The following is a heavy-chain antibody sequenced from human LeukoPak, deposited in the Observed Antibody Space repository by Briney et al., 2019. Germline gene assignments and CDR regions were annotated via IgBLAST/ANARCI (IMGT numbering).Heavy chain of an antibody. J-gene: IGHJ6*03. CDR3: ALNLAFGSSSYYYYYMDV. CDR2: ISAYNGNT. V-gene: IGHV1-18*01. D-gene: IGHD6-6*01. Sequence: ASVKVSCKASGYTFTSYGISWVRQAPGQGLEWMGWISAYNGNTNYAQKLQGRVTMTTDTSTSTAYMELSSLRSEDTAVYYCALNLAFGSSSYYYYYMDVWGKGTTVTVSS. CDR1: GYTFTSYG.